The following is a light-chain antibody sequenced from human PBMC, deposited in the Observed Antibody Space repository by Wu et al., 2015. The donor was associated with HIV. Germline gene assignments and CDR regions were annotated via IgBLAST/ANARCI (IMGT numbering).Light chain of an antibody. V-gene: IGKV3-20*01. CDR3: QQYGSSPST. CDR1: QSVSSSY. J-gene: IGKJ1*01. Sequence: EIVLTQSPGTLSLSPGERATLSCRASQSVSSSYLAWYQQKPGQAPRLLIYGASSRATGIPDRFSGSGSGTDFTHTISRLEPEDFAVYYCQQYGSSPSTFGQGTKVEIK. CDR2: GAS.